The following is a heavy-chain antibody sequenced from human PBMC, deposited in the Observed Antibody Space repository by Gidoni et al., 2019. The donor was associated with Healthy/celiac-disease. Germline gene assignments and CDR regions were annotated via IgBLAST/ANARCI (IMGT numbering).Heavy chain of an antibody. Sequence: QVQLQQWGAGLLKPSETLSLTCAVYGGSFSGYYWSWIRQPPGKVLEWIGEINHSGSTNYNPSLKSRVTISVDTSKNQFSLKLSSVTAADTAVYYCARGGGSRGYYFDYWGQGTLVTVSS. CDR3: ARGGGSRGYYFDY. CDR1: GGSFSGYY. J-gene: IGHJ4*02. CDR2: INHSGST. D-gene: IGHD2-15*01. V-gene: IGHV4-34*01.